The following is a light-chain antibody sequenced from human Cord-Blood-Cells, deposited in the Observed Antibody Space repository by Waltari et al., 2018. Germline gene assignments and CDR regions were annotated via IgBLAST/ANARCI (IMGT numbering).Light chain of an antibody. J-gene: IGLJ2*01. CDR3: CSYAGSSTLV. Sequence: QSALTQPASVSGSPGQSIPISCTGTSSDVGSYNLVSCYHQHPGKAPKLMIYEVSKRPSGVSNRFSGSKSGNTASRTISGLQAEDEADYYCCSYAGSSTLVFGGGTKLTVL. CDR1: SSDVGSYNL. CDR2: EVS. V-gene: IGLV2-23*02.